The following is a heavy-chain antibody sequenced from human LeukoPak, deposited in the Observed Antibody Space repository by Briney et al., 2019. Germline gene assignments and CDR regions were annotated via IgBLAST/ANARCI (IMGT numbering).Heavy chain of an antibody. CDR2: SEYRGNT. J-gene: IGHJ6*01. Sequence: SETLSLTCSVSGTSINNYYWSWIRQSPVKGLEWTGYSEYRGNTNYNPSLKSRVTISVDTSKNQFSLKMTSVTAADTAVYYCARDRPLDDSWSGYYDNGMDVWGQGTTVTVSS. CDR1: GTSINNYY. V-gene: IGHV4-59*01. CDR3: ARDRPLDDSWSGYYDNGMDV. D-gene: IGHD3-3*01.